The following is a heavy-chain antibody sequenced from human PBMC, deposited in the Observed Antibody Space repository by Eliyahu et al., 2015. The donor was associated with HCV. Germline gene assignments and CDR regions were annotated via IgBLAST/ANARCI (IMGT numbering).Heavy chain of an antibody. D-gene: IGHD3-16*02. V-gene: IGHV3-9*01. CDR3: AKDMGDYVWGSYPFDY. J-gene: IGHJ4*02. Sequence: EVQLVXSGGGFVQPXRSLRLSCAXXGXTFXDYAMXWVRQAPGKGLEWVXGISWNSGSIGYADSVKGRFTISRDNAKNSLYLQMNSLRAEDTALYYCAKDMGDYVWGSYPFDYWGQGTLVTVSS. CDR1: GXTFXDYA. CDR2: ISWNSGSI.